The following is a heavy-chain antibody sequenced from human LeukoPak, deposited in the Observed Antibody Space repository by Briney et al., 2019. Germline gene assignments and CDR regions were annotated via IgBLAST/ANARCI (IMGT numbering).Heavy chain of an antibody. J-gene: IGHJ6*04. V-gene: IGHV3-48*03. CDR3: AELGITMIGGV. D-gene: IGHD3-10*02. CDR2: ISSSGSTI. CDR1: GFTFDGYG. Sequence: GGSLRLSCVASGFTFDGYGMNWVRQAPGKGLEWVSYISSSGSTIYYADSVKGRFTISRDNAKNSLYLQMNSLRAEDTAVYYCAELGITMIGGVWGKGTTVTISS.